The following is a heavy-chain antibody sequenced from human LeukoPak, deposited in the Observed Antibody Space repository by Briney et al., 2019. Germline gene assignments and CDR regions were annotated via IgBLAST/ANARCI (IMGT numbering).Heavy chain of an antibody. Sequence: SETLSLTCAVYGGSFSGYYWSWIRQPPGKGLEWIGEINHSGSTNYNPSLKSRVTLSVDTSKNQFSLKLSSVTAADTAVYYCARDGSAPYSSSWLPALDYWGQGTLVTVSS. CDR1: GGSFSGYY. CDR3: ARDGSAPYSSSWLPALDY. D-gene: IGHD6-13*01. V-gene: IGHV4-34*01. J-gene: IGHJ4*02. CDR2: INHSGST.